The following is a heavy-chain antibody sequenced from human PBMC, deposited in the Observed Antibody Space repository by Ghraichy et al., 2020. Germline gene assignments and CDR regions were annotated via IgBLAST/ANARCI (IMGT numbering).Heavy chain of an antibody. V-gene: IGHV4-4*08. J-gene: IGHJ4*02. CDR2: VFSDGSA. D-gene: IGHD3-16*01. CDR1: GGSMIGYY. Sequence: SETLSLTCSVSGGSMIGYYWSWVRQSPEKGLEWIGYVFSDGSADYNPSLKSRASISVDTSKSQFSLNLTSLTATDTAIYYCAGGANWGPTFGLWGQGTLVNVSS. CDR3: AGGANWGPTFGL.